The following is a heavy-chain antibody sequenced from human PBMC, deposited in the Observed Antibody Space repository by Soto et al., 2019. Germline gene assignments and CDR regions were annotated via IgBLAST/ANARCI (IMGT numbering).Heavy chain of an antibody. Sequence: QVQLQESGPGLVKPSETLSLTCTVSGGSISSYYWSWIRQPPGKGLEYIGYIYYTGVTNYNPSLKSRVTMSIDTSKNQFSLKLSSVTAADTAVYYCARVGQYYFEYWGQGTLVTVSS. CDR3: ARVGQYYFEY. J-gene: IGHJ4*02. CDR2: IYYTGVT. V-gene: IGHV4-59*01. CDR1: GGSISSYY.